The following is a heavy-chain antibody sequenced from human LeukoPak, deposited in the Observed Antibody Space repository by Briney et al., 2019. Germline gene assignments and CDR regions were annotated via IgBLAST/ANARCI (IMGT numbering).Heavy chain of an antibody. CDR1: GYSFTNYW. Sequence: GESLKISCMGSGYSFTNYWIGWVRQVPGSGLEWMGVIYPSDSDTRYSPSFQGQVTISADKPIDTAYLQWSSLKASDTAMYYCARQRDSGFDFDSWGQGTPVTVSS. V-gene: IGHV5-51*01. J-gene: IGHJ4*02. CDR3: ARQRDSGFDFDS. D-gene: IGHD5-12*01. CDR2: IYPSDSDT.